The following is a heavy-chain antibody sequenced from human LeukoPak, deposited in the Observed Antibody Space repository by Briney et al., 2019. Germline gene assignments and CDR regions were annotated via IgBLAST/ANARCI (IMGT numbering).Heavy chain of an antibody. D-gene: IGHD6-13*01. V-gene: IGHV1-8*03. CDR3: ARGSRSSWYRYYFDY. J-gene: IGHJ4*02. Sequence: ASVKVSCKASGYTFTSYDINWVRQATGQGLEWMGWMNPNSGNTGYAQKFQGRVTITRNTSISTAYMELSSLRSEDTAVYYCARGSRSSWYRYYFDYWGQGTLVTVSS. CDR1: GYTFTSYD. CDR2: MNPNSGNT.